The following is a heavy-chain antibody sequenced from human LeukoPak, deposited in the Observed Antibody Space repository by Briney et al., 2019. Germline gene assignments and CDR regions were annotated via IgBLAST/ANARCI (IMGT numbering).Heavy chain of an antibody. CDR3: XXXXXXXXXXITPYYYYMDV. CDR2: IKQDGSEK. V-gene: IGHV3-7*01. J-gene: IGHJ6*03. D-gene: IGHD3-10*01. CDR1: GFTFSSYW. Sequence: GGSLRLSCAASGFTFSSYWMSWVRQAPGKGLEWVANIKQDGSEKYYVDSVKGRFTISRDNAKNSLYLQMNSLRAEDTAVYYCXXXXXXXXXXITPYYYYMDVWGKGTTVTVSS.